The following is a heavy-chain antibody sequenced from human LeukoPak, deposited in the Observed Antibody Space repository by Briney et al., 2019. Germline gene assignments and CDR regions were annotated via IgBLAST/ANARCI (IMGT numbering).Heavy chain of an antibody. Sequence: SVKVSCKASGGTFSSYAISWVRQAPGQGLEWMGGIIPIFGTANYAQKFQGRVTITTDESTSTAYMELSSLRSEDTAVYYCARGVDSSHAFDIWGQGIMVTVSS. CDR3: ARGVDSSHAFDI. V-gene: IGHV1-69*05. J-gene: IGHJ3*02. CDR1: GGTFSSYA. CDR2: IIPIFGTA. D-gene: IGHD6-13*01.